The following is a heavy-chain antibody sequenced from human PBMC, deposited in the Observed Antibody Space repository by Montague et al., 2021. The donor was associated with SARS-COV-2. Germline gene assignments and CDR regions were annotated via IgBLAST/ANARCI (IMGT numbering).Heavy chain of an antibody. V-gene: IGHV4-39*01. J-gene: IGHJ4*02. CDR3: VATYNGNWYYFDY. CDR1: GGSFSSGDSY. CDR2: LHYAGSA. Sequence: SETLSLTCSVSGGSFSSGDSYWGWLRQAPGEGLEWIGDLHYAGSAYYNPSLRSRVTISADTSKSQFSLKLNSVTAADTAVYYCVATYNGNWYYFDYWGQGTLVTVSS. D-gene: IGHD6-13*01.